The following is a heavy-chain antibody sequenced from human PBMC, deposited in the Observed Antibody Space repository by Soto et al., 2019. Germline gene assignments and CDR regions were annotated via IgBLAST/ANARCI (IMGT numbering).Heavy chain of an antibody. CDR3: ARRPHCSGGICYYGLDN. J-gene: IGHJ4*02. V-gene: IGHV1-8*01. D-gene: IGHD2-15*01. Sequence: ASVKVSCKASGYTFTNSDINWVRQAPGQGLEWMGWMNPDSGHATYAQKFQGRVTLTTSTSTSTVYMEMRSLGSEDTAVYYCARRPHCSGGICYYGLDNWGQGTLVTVSS. CDR1: GYTFTNSD. CDR2: MNPDSGHA.